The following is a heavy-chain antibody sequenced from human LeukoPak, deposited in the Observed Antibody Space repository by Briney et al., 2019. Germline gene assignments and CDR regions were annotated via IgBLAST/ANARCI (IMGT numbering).Heavy chain of an antibody. D-gene: IGHD3-22*01. J-gene: IGHJ4*02. CDR3: SRQVVGNDY. CDR2: INHSGYT. Sequence: SESLSLTCAVYGESSFSNYYWSWIRQTPGGALEWIGEINHSGYTNYNPSLKSRVTLSIDASKNQFSLRLNSVTAADTAVYYCSRQVVGNDYWGQGTLVTVSS. CDR1: GESSFSNYY. V-gene: IGHV4-34*01.